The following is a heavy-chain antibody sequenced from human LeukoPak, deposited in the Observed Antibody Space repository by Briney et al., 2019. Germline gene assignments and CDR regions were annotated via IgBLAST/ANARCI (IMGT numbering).Heavy chain of an antibody. J-gene: IGHJ4*02. CDR2: IYYSGST. D-gene: IGHD3-22*01. Sequence: SETLSLTCTVSGSSISNYYWGWIRQAPGKGLEWIGSIYYSGSTYSNPSLKSRVAISVDTSKNQFSLKLSSVTAADTAVYYCARENYYDSCGYLFWGQGTLVTVSS. CDR3: ARENYYDSCGYLF. V-gene: IGHV4-39*07. CDR1: GSSISNYY.